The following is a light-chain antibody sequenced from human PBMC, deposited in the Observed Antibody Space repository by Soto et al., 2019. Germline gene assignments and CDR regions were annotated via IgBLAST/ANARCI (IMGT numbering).Light chain of an antibody. CDR3: QQYNSYTWT. Sequence: TQSPSSLSASDGDSVTITCRASQSVXSWLGWYEKKPGKAPKVLXDEASSLDTGVPSRCSGSGSGTEFTLTISSLQPYDFATYYLQQYNSYTWTFGQGTIVDIK. CDR1: QSVXSW. V-gene: IGKV1-5*03. CDR2: EAS. J-gene: IGKJ1*01.